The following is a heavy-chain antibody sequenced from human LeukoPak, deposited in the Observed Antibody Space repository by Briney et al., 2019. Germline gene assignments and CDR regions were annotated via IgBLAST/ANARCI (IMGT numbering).Heavy chain of an antibody. Sequence: SETLSLTCTVSGGSISGYYWSWIRQSAGKGLEWIGRIYSSGSTNYSPSLKSRATMSVDTSKNHYSLNLSSVTAADTAVYYCAGGDPRTKDGDTKVLASWGKGTTVTVPP. CDR1: GGSISGYY. CDR2: IYSSGST. V-gene: IGHV4-4*07. D-gene: IGHD3-10*01. CDR3: AGGDPRTKDGDTKVLAS. J-gene: IGHJ6*04.